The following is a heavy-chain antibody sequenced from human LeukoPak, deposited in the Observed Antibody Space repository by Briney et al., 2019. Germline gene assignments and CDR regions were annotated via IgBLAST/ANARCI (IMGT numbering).Heavy chain of an antibody. J-gene: IGHJ3*02. CDR1: GYTFTSYG. CDR2: SSAYNGNT. D-gene: IGHD3-9*01. CDR3: AKGLYYDILTGYLLDAFDI. V-gene: IGHV1-18*01. Sequence: ASVKVSCKASGYTFTSYGISWVRQAPGQGLEWMGWSSAYNGNTNYAQKLQGRVTMTTDTSTSTAYMELRSLRSDDTAVYYCAKGLYYDILTGYLLDAFDIWGQGTMVTVSS.